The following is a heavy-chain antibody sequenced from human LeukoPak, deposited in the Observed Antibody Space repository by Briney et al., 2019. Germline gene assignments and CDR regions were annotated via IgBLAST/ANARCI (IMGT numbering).Heavy chain of an antibody. CDR3: TTEAYYYDSSGYLDY. CDR2: IKSKTDGGTT. Sequence: PGGSLRLSCAASGFTFSNAWMSWVRQAPGKGLEWVGRIKSKTDGGTTDYAAPVKGRFTISRDDSKNTLYLQMNSLETEDTAVYYCTTEAYYYDSSGYLDYWGQGTLVTVSS. V-gene: IGHV3-15*01. J-gene: IGHJ4*02. D-gene: IGHD3-22*01. CDR1: GFTFSNAW.